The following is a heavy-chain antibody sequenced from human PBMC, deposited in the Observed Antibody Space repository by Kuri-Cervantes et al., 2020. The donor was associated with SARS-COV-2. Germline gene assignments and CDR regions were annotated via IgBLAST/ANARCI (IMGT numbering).Heavy chain of an antibody. V-gene: IGHV3-49*04. D-gene: IGHD3-3*01. CDR2: IRSKAYGGTT. J-gene: IGHJ4*02. CDR3: TRASFWSGYYIY. Sequence: GESLKISCTASGFTFGDYAMGWVRQAPGKGLEWVGFIRSKAYGGTTEYAASVKGRFTTSRDDSKSIAYLQMNSLKTEDTAVYYCTRASFWSGYYIYWGQGTLVTVSS. CDR1: GFTFGDYA.